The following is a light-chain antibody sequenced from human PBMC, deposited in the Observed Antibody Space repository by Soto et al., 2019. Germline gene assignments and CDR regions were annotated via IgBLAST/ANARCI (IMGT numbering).Light chain of an antibody. J-gene: IGLJ1*01. V-gene: IGLV2-18*02. CDR1: SSDVGGYNY. CDR2: EVT. CDR3: SSYTSSSTYV. Sequence: QSVLTQPPSVSAAPGQKVTISCTGTSSDVGGYNYVSWYQQHPGKAPKLMIYEVTNRPSGVPDRFSGSQSGKTASLTISGLQAGDEADYYCSSYTSSSTYVFGTGTKVTVL.